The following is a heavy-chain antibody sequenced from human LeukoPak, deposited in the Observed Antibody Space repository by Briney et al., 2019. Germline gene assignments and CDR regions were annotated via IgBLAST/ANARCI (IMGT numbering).Heavy chain of an antibody. D-gene: IGHD3-22*01. CDR1: GGSFSGYY. Sequence: SETLSLTCAVYGGSFSGYYWSWIRQPPGKGLEWIGEINHSGSTNYNPSLKSRVTISVDTSKSQFSLKLSSVTAADTAVYYCARGTTMILDAFDIWGQGTMVTVSS. V-gene: IGHV4-34*01. CDR2: INHSGST. CDR3: ARGTTMILDAFDI. J-gene: IGHJ3*02.